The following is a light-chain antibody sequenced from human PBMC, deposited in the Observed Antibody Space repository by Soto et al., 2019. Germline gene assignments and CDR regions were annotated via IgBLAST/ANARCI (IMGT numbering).Light chain of an antibody. CDR2: AAF. CDR1: QRVSSSY. Sequence: VMTHSTATLSLSAEERTSRSSTASQRVSSSYLAWYQQKPGQAPRLLIYAAFNRATGIPARFSGSGSGTDFTLTISSLEPEDSAVYYCQQRYNSPRTFGQGTKVDIK. CDR3: QQRYNSPRT. J-gene: IGKJ1*01. V-gene: IGKV3D-7*01.